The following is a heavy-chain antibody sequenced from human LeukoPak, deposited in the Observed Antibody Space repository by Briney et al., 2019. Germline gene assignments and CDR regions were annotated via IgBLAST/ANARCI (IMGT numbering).Heavy chain of an antibody. CDR1: GFTFSNFW. J-gene: IGHJ4*02. Sequence: GGSLRLSCTASGFTFSNFWMSWVRQAPGKGLEWVANIKEDGSEKYYVDSVKGRFTISRDNAKNSLYLQMNSLRGEDTAVYYCARYIKGLYSSGIDYWGQGTLVTVSS. V-gene: IGHV3-7*03. CDR2: IKEDGSEK. CDR3: ARYIKGLYSSGIDY. D-gene: IGHD6-19*01.